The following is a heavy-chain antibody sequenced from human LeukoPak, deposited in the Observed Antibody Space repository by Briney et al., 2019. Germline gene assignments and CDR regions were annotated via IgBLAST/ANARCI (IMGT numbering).Heavy chain of an antibody. CDR3: ARDRPGEYYFDS. J-gene: IGHJ4*02. Sequence: GGSLRLSCAASGFTFSSYAMNWVRQAPDKGLEWISYISRSGSTTYYGDSVKGRSTISRDNAKNSVFLQLNSLRDEDTAVYFCARDRPGEYYFDSWGQGALVIVSS. D-gene: IGHD1-14*01. CDR1: GFTFSSYA. V-gene: IGHV3-48*02. CDR2: ISRSGSTT.